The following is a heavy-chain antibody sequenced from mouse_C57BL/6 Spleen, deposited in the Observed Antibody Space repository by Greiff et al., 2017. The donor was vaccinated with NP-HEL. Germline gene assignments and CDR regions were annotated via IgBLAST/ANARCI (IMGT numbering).Heavy chain of an antibody. CDR3: ARKSSSSYGAWFAY. Sequence: EVQGVESGGGLVQPGGSLKLSCAASGFTFSDYYMYWVRQTPEKRLEWVAYISNGGGSTYYPDTVKGRFTISRDNAKNTLYLQMSRLKSEDTAMYYCARKSSSSYGAWFAYWGQGTLVTVSA. CDR1: GFTFSDYY. V-gene: IGHV5-12*01. CDR2: ISNGGGST. J-gene: IGHJ3*01. D-gene: IGHD1-1*01.